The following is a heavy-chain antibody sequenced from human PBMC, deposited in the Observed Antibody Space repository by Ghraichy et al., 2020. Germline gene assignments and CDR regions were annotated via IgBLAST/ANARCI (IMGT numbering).Heavy chain of an antibody. D-gene: IGHD6-6*01. CDR2: MNPNSGNT. CDR3: ARRGSWDSSSSEVVWYNWFDP. J-gene: IGHJ5*02. V-gene: IGHV1-8*01. CDR1: GYTFTSYD. Sequence: ASVKVSCKASGYTFTSYDINWVRQATGQGLEWMGWMNPNSGNTGYAQKFQGRVTMTRNTSISTAYMELSSLRSEDTAVYYCARRGSWDSSSSEVVWYNWFDPWGQGTLVTVSS.